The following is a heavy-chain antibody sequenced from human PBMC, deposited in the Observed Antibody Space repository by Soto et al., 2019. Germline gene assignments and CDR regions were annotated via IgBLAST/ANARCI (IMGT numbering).Heavy chain of an antibody. D-gene: IGHD3-10*01. CDR1: GYTFTSYA. Sequence: VASVKVSCKASGYTFTSYAMHWVRQAPGQRLEWMGWINAGNGNTKYSQKFQGRVTITRDTSASTAYMELSSLRSEDTAVYYCARGRRVRGSGSYYPNDYYCDYKAVWSKWTTVTVSS. V-gene: IGHV1-3*01. CDR3: ARGRRVRGSGSYYPNDYYCDYKAV. CDR2: INAGNGNT. J-gene: IGHJ6*03.